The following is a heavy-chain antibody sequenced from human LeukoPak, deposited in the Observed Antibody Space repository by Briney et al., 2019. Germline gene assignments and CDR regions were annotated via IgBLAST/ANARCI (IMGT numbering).Heavy chain of an antibody. D-gene: IGHD3-9*01. CDR3: ARAYYSYYDILTGYSDY. J-gene: IGHJ4*02. CDR1: GFTFSSYW. V-gene: IGHV3-7*01. CDR2: IKQDGSEK. Sequence: PGGSLRLSCAASGFTFSSYWMSWVRQAPGKGLEWVANIKQDGSEKYYVDSVKGRFTISRDNAKNSLYLQMNSLRAEDTAVYYCARAYYSYYDILTGYSDYWGQGTLVTVSS.